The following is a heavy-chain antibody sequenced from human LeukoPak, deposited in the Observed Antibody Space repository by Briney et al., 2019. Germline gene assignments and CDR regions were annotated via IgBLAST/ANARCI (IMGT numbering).Heavy chain of an antibody. V-gene: IGHV3-53*01. CDR3: ARKVGYGYALDY. CDR2: IYSGGST. D-gene: IGHD5-18*01. J-gene: IGHJ4*02. Sequence: GGSLRLSCAVTGFTVSSNYMSWVRQAPGKGLEWVSVIYSGGSTYYADSVKGRFTISRDNSKNTLYLQVNSLRAEDTAVYYCARKVGYGYALDYWGQGTLVTVSS. CDR1: GFTVSSNY.